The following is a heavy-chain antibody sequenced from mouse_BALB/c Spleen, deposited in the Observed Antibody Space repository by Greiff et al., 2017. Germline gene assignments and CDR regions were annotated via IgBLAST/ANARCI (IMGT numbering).Heavy chain of an antibody. J-gene: IGHJ4*01. V-gene: IGHV2-9*02. Sequence: VQLQESGPGLVAPSQSLSITCTVSGFSLTSYGVHWVRQPPGKGLEWLGVIWAGGSTNYNSALMSRLSISKDNSKSQVFLKMNSLQTDDTAMYYCARARQLENAMDYWGQGTSVTVSS. D-gene: IGHD3-2*01. CDR1: GFSLTSYG. CDR3: ARARQLENAMDY. CDR2: IWAGGST.